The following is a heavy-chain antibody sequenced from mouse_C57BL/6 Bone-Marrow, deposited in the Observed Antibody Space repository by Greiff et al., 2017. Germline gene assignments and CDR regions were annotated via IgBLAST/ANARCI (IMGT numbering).Heavy chain of an antibody. V-gene: IGHV1-55*01. J-gene: IGHJ4*01. CDR2: IYPGSGST. CDR1: GYTFTSYW. CDR3: ARFLIEGYAMDY. Sequence: VQLQQPGAELVKPGASVKMSCKASGYTFTSYWITWVQPRPGQGLEWIGDIYPGSGSTNYNEKFKSKATLTVDTSSSTAYMQLSSLTSEDSAVYYCARFLIEGYAMDYWGQGTSVTVSS.